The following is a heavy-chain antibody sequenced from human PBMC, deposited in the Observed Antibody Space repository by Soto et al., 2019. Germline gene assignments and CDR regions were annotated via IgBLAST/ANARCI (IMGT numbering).Heavy chain of an antibody. CDR3: ATPYGGFDY. J-gene: IGHJ4*02. D-gene: IGHD4-17*01. Sequence: GETLKISCAGSCYDFATFWIGLVRQMPGKGLEWMGIIFPADSDTRSIPSFQGQVTISVDKSISTAYLQWSSLKASDTAMYYCATPYGGFDYWGQGTLVTVSS. V-gene: IGHV5-51*01. CDR1: CYDFATFW. CDR2: IFPADSDT.